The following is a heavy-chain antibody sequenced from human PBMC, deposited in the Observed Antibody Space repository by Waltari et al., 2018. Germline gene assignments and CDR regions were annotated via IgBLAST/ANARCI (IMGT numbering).Heavy chain of an antibody. V-gene: IGHV3-7*01. J-gene: IGHJ4*02. CDR2: IKQDGSEK. CDR1: GLPFPSYW. CDR3: ARGRCEVGY. D-gene: IGHD1-26*01. Sequence: EVPLVEPGGGLVQPGGPLSPSCAASGLPFPSYWMSWVRQAPGKGLEWVANIKQDGSEKYYVDSVKGRFTISRDNAKNSLYLQMNSLRAEDTAVYYCARGRCEVGYWGQGTLVTVSS.